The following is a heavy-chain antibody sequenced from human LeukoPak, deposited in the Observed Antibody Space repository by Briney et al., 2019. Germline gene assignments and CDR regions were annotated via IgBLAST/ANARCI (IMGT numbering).Heavy chain of an antibody. CDR1: GFSFSSYA. Sequence: GGSLRLSRSASGFSFSSYAIYWVRQAPGKGLEYVSAISNNGGTTYYADSVKGRFTISRDNPKNTLYLQMSSLRAEDTAVYYCVRSDILNWGQGTLVTVSS. CDR3: VRSDILN. J-gene: IGHJ4*02. CDR2: ISNNGGTT. V-gene: IGHV3-64D*06.